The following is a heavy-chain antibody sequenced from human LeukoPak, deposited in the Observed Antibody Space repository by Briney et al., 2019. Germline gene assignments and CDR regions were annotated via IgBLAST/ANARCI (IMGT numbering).Heavy chain of an antibody. V-gene: IGHV3-20*04. CDR3: ATRVYCGGDCYSSHGMDV. D-gene: IGHD2-21*02. Sequence: GGSLRLSCVASGFTFDDYGMGWVRQTPEKGLEWVSGINWNGGDPRYAESVKGRFTISRDNAKNSLYLQMNSLRPEDTAVYYCATRVYCGGDCYSSHGMDVWGPGTTVTVSS. CDR2: INWNGGDP. J-gene: IGHJ6*02. CDR1: GFTFDDYG.